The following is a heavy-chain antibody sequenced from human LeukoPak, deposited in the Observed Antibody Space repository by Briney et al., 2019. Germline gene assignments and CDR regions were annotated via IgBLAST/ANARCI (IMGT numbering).Heavy chain of an antibody. CDR2: IYYSGST. V-gene: IGHV4-39*01. CDR3: ARRGIAAAPYCFDY. D-gene: IGHD6-13*01. Sequence: SETLSLTCTVSGGFISSSSYYWGWIRQPPGKGLEWIGSIYYSGSTNYNPSLKSRVTISVDTSKNQFSLRLSSVTAADTAVYYCARRGIAAAPYCFDYWGQGTLVTGSS. J-gene: IGHJ4*02. CDR1: GGFISSSSYY.